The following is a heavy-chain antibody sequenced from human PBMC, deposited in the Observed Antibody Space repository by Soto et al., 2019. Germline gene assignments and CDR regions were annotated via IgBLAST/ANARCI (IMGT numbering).Heavy chain of an antibody. CDR2: IYHSGST. D-gene: IGHD3-22*01. V-gene: IGHV4-30-2*01. CDR1: GGSISSGGYS. CDR3: ARDDYDNNIYSSDY. Sequence: SETLSLTCAVSGGSISSGGYSWSWIRQPPGKGLEWIGYIYHSGSTYYNPSLKSRVTISVDRSKNQFSLKLSSLTAADTAVYYCARDDYDNNIYSSDYWSQGALVTVSS. J-gene: IGHJ4*02.